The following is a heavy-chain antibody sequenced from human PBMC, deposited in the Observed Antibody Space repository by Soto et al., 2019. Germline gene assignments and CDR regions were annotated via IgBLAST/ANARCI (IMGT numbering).Heavy chain of an antibody. J-gene: IGHJ5*02. CDR1: GYPFTTYG. CDR2: ISAYNGDT. V-gene: IGHV1-18*04. CDR3: ARDREAARPGWFDP. D-gene: IGHD6-6*01. Sequence: QAQLVQSGAEVNKPGASVKVSCKASGYPFTTYGISWVRQAPGRGLEWMGWISAYNGDTKDAQKFQDRVTMTTDAFTSTAYLELRSLTSDDTAVCYCARDREAARPGWFDPWGQGTLVTVSS.